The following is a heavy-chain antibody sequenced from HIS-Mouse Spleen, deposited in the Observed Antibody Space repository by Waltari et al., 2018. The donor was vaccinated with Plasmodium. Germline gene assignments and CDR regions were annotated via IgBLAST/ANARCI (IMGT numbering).Heavy chain of an antibody. CDR2: CMGSGGIT. V-gene: IGHV3-23*01. CDR3: ARTIAVVGTGDALDI. J-gene: IGHJ3*02. D-gene: IGHD6-13*01. Sequence: EVQLLESGGGLVQPGGCLRLSCAASGLHFTRYAMGWFRQAPGKWSAVVSTCMGSGGITDYADSEKGRFTISRDNAKNTLYLQMNSLRAEDTAVYYCARTIAVVGTGDALDIWGQGTMVTVSS. CDR1: GLHFTRYA.